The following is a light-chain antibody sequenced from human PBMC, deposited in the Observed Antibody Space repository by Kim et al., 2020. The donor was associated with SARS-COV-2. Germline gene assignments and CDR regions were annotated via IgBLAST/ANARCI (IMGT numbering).Light chain of an antibody. V-gene: IGKV3-11*01. CDR1: QSVRSY. CDR2: DTS. CDR3: QQRANWPLT. Sequence: EVVLTQSPATLSLSPGERATLSCRASQSVRSYLAWFQQKPGQAPRLLIDDTSNRAPGIPARFGGTGSGTDFILTISSLEPEDFAVYFCQQRANWPLTFGGGTKVDIK. J-gene: IGKJ4*01.